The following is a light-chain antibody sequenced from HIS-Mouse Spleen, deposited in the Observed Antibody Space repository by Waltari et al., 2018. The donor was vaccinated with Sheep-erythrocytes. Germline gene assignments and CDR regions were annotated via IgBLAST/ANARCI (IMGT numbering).Light chain of an antibody. CDR1: QSLSSY. Sequence: EIVLTQSPATLSLSPGERATLSCRASQSLSSYLAWHQQKPGQAPRLLIYDASNRATGIPARFSGSGSGTDFTLTISSLEPEDFAVYYCQQRSNWYTFGQGTKLEIK. J-gene: IGKJ2*01. V-gene: IGKV3-11*01. CDR3: QQRSNWYT. CDR2: DAS.